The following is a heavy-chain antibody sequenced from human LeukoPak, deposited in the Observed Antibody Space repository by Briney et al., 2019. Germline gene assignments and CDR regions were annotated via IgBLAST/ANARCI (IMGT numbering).Heavy chain of an antibody. CDR2: ISYDGSNK. CDR3: ARDQGGRWFGELLSRGHFDY. D-gene: IGHD3-10*01. Sequence: GRSLRLSCAASGFTFSSYGMHWVRQAPGKGLEWVAVISYDGSNKYYADSVKGRFTISRDNSKNTLYLQMNSLRAEDTAVYYCARDQGGRWFGELLSRGHFDYWGQGTLVTVSS. CDR1: GFTFSSYG. J-gene: IGHJ4*02. V-gene: IGHV3-30*03.